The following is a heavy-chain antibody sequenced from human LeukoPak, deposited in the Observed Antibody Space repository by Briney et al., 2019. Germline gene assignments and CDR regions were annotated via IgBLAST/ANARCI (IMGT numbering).Heavy chain of an antibody. CDR3: ARQHRYCSGGSCYPRVGWFDP. CDR2: ISNSGSTI. CDR1: GFTFGDYY. J-gene: IGHJ5*02. V-gene: IGHV3-11*01. D-gene: IGHD2-15*01. Sequence: TGGSLRLSCAASGFTFGDYYMTWVRQAPGKGLEWVSYISNSGSTIYDADSVKGRFTISRDNAKNSLYLQMNTLRAEAPPVYYCARQHRYCSGGSCYPRVGWFDPWGQGTLVTVSS.